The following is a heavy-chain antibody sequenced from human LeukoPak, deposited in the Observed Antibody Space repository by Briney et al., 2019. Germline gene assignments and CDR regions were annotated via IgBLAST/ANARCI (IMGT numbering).Heavy chain of an antibody. J-gene: IGHJ4*02. CDR2: ISYDGSNK. V-gene: IGHV3-30-3*01. CDR3: ARVRAYSGSSPEDY. D-gene: IGHD1-26*01. CDR1: GFTFSSYA. Sequence: GGSLRLSCAASGFTFSSYAMHWVRQAPGKGLEWVAVISYDGSNKYYADSVKGRFTISRDNSKNTLYLQMNSLRAEDTAVYYCARVRAYSGSSPEDYWGQGTLVTVSS.